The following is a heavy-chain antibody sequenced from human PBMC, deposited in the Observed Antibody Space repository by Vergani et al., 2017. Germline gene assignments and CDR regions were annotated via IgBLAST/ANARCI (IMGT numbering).Heavy chain of an antibody. D-gene: IGHD3-22*01. CDR1: GFTFSNYG. CDR3: ARDATNTYYYDSSGYYLDY. Sequence: QLHMVQSGGGVVQPGGSLRLSCAASGFTFSNYGIHWVRQAPGQGLEWVAFIRYDGNKNYYADSVKGRFTISRDNSKNTLYLQMNSLRAEDTAVYYCARDATNTYYYDSSGYYLDYWGQGTLVTVSS. V-gene: IGHV3-30*02. J-gene: IGHJ4*02. CDR2: IRYDGNKN.